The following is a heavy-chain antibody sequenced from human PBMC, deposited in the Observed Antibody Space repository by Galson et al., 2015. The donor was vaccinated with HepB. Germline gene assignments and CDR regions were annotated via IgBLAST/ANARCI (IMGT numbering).Heavy chain of an antibody. Sequence: ETLSLTCTVSGGSISSYYWSWIRQPPGKGLEWIGYSYYTGRTDYNPSLKSRVTISVDASKSHFSLKLTSVTTADTAVYYCARDRAPVTTVRSHWYFDLWGRGTLVTVSS. V-gene: IGHV4-59*01. CDR3: ARDRAPVTTVRSHWYFDL. CDR1: GGSISSYY. CDR2: SYYTGRT. J-gene: IGHJ2*01. D-gene: IGHD4-11*01.